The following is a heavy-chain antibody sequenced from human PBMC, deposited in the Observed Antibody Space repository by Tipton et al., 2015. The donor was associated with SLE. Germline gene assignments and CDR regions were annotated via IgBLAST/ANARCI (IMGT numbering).Heavy chain of an antibody. CDR2: ISWNSDGI. J-gene: IGHJ4*02. Sequence: SLRLSCATSGFTFDDYAIDWVRQVSGKGLEWVSGISWNSDGIGYADSVKGRFVISTDNAKNTVYLQMNSLRVEDTALYHCARSPWSGYIIDVWGQGTLVTVSS. CDR3: ARSPWSGYIIDV. D-gene: IGHD3-3*01. CDR1: GFTFDDYA. V-gene: IGHV3-9*01.